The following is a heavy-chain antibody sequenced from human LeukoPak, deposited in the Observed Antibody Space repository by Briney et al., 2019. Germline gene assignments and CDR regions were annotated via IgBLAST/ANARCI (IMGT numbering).Heavy chain of an antibody. D-gene: IGHD6-13*01. Sequence: GGSLRLSCAASGFTFSSYGMHWVRQDPGKGLERVAFIRYDGSNKYYADSVKGRFTISRDNSKNTLYLQMNSLRAEDTAVYYCANSGTSPYYFDYWGQGTLVTVSS. V-gene: IGHV3-30*02. CDR2: IRYDGSNK. CDR3: ANSGTSPYYFDY. J-gene: IGHJ4*02. CDR1: GFTFSSYG.